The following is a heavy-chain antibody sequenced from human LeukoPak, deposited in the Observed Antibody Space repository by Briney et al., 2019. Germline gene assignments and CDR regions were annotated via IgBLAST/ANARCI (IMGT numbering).Heavy chain of an antibody. D-gene: IGHD6-13*01. J-gene: IGHJ4*02. CDR2: FDYSGST. CDR1: GGSISSRPYY. CDR3: ARLVVSSWYHEVLLGRDY. Sequence: SETLSLTCTVSGGSISSRPYYWGWIRQPPGKGLEWLGSFDYSGSTYYKPSLKSRITISVDTSKNQFSLKLSSVTAADTAVYYCARLVVSSWYHEVLLGRDYWGQGTLVTVSS. V-gene: IGHV4-39*01.